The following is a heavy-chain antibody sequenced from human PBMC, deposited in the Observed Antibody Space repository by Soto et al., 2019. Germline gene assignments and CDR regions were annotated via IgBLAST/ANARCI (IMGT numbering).Heavy chain of an antibody. D-gene: IGHD3-3*01. J-gene: IGHJ4*02. CDR2: IKSKTDGGTT. Sequence: EVQLVESGGGLVQPGGSLRLSCAASGFTFSNAWMSWVRQAPGKGLEWVGRIKSKTDGGTTDYAAPVKGRFTISRDDSKNTLYLQMNSLKTEDTAVYYCTTDQGDFWGGYYYYWGQGTLVTVSS. CDR3: TTDQGDFWGGYYYY. CDR1: GFTFSNAW. V-gene: IGHV3-15*01.